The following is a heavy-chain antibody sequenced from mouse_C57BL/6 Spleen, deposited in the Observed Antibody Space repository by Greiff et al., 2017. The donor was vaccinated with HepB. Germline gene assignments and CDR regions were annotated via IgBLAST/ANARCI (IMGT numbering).Heavy chain of an antibody. J-gene: IGHJ4*01. CDR2: IYPRDGST. CDR3: ANYYGSSYDYAMDY. V-gene: IGHV1-85*01. D-gene: IGHD1-1*01. Sequence: VKVVESGPELVKPGASVKLSCKASGYTFTSYVINWVKQRPGQGLEWIGWIYPRDGSTKYNEKFKGKATLTVDTSSSTAYMELHSLTSEDSAVYFCANYYGSSYDYAMDYWGQGTSVTVSS. CDR1: GYTFTSYV.